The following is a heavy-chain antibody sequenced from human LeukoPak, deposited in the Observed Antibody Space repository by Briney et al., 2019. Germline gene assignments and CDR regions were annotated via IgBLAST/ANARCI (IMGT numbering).Heavy chain of an antibody. CDR1: GGSISSYY. J-gene: IGHJ5*02. CDR3: ARTPHWFDP. D-gene: IGHD2-15*01. Sequence: PSETLSHTCTVSGGSISSYYWSWIRQPPGKGLEWIGYIYYSGSTNYNPSLKSRVTISVDTSRNQFSLKLSSVTAADTAVYYCARTPHWFDPWGQGTLVTVSS. V-gene: IGHV4-59*01. CDR2: IYYSGST.